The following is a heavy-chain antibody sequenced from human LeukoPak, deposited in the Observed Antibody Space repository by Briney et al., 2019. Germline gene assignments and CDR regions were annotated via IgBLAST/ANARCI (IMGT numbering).Heavy chain of an antibody. CDR2: IKQDGSEK. Sequence: GGSVRLSCAASGFSFSSYWMSWVRQAPGKGLEWVANIKQDGSEKYYVDSVKGRFTISRDNAKNSLYLQMNSLRAEDTAVYYCARETTIFGVVSSPFDYWGQGTLVTVSS. V-gene: IGHV3-7*01. D-gene: IGHD3-3*01. CDR3: ARETTIFGVVSSPFDY. J-gene: IGHJ4*02. CDR1: GFSFSSYW.